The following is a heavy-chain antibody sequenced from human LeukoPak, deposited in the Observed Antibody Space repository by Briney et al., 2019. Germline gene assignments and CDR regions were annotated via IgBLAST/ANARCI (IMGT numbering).Heavy chain of an antibody. D-gene: IGHD6-19*01. Sequence: PGGSLRLSCAASGFTFSSYDMHWVRQATGKGLEWVAAMGTAGDTYYPGSVKGRFTISRENAKNSLYLQMNSLRAEDTAVYYCARTYRSGWYFDYWGQGTLVAVSS. CDR2: MGTAGDT. V-gene: IGHV3-13*01. CDR3: ARTYRSGWYFDY. CDR1: GFTFSSYD. J-gene: IGHJ4*02.